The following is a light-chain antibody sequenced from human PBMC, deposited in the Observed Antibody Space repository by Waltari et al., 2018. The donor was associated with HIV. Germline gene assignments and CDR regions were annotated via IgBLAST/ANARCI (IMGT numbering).Light chain of an antibody. CDR3: QHFGSSHLT. Sequence: EIVLTQSPGTLSLSPGERGILSCRASQSVSSSYLAWYQQKPGQAPRLLIYGASSRATGIPDRFSGSGSGTDFTLSISGLEPEDFAVYYCQHFGSSHLTFGGGTKVEIK. CDR2: GAS. V-gene: IGKV3-20*01. CDR1: QSVSSSY. J-gene: IGKJ4*01.